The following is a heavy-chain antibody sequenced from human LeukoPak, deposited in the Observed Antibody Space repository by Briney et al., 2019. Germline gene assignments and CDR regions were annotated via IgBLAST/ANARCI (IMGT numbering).Heavy chain of an antibody. D-gene: IGHD2-15*01. J-gene: IGHJ5*02. V-gene: IGHV3-23*01. CDR3: AKSSNAVVVAAEFDP. CDR1: GFTFGSYA. CDR2: ISGSGGST. Sequence: GGSLRLSCAASGFTFGSYAMSWVRQAPGKGLEWVSAISGSGGSTYYADSVKGRFTISRDNSKNTLYLQMNSLRAEDTAVYYCAKSSNAVVVAAEFDPWGQGTLVTVSS.